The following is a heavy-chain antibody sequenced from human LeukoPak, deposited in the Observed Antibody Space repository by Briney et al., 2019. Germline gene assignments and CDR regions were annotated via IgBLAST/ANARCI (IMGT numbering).Heavy chain of an antibody. J-gene: IGHJ2*01. CDR3: ARELDYYDSSGYYYVWYFDL. D-gene: IGHD3-22*01. Sequence: PSETLSLTCTVSGGSVSRGSYYWSWIRQPPGKGLEWIGYIYYSGSTNYNPSLKSRVTISVDTSKNQFSLKLSSVTAADTAVYYCARELDYYDSSGYYYVWYFDLWGRGTLVTVSS. V-gene: IGHV4-61*01. CDR1: GGSVSRGSYY. CDR2: IYYSGST.